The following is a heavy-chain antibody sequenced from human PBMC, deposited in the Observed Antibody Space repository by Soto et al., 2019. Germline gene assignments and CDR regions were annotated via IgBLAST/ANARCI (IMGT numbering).Heavy chain of an antibody. J-gene: IGHJ6*02. D-gene: IGHD2-2*01. CDR3: ARERSSSPVYYYYGMDV. Sequence: ASVKVSCKASGYTFTSYGISWVRQAPGQGLEWMGWISAYNGNTNYAQKLQGRVTMTTDTSTSTAYMELRSLRSDDTAVYYCARERSSSPVYYYYGMDVWGQGTTVTVYS. CDR1: GYTFTSYG. V-gene: IGHV1-18*01. CDR2: ISAYNGNT.